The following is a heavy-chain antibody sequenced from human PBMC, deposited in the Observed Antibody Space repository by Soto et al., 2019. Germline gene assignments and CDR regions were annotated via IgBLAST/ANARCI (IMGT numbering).Heavy chain of an antibody. CDR1: GYTFTAYY. V-gene: IGHV1-2*02. CDR3: ARDSYANFDY. J-gene: IGHJ4*02. CDR2: VNPGNGTT. D-gene: IGHD2-8*01. Sequence: ASVKVSCKASGYTFTAYYMHWVRQAPGQGLEWMGWVNPGNGTTSFAQKFQGRVTMTRDTSISTAYMELSGLRSDDTAMYYCARDSYANFDYWGQGTLVTVSS.